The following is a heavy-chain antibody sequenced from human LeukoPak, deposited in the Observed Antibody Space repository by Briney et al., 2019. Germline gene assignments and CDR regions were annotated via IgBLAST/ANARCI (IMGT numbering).Heavy chain of an antibody. CDR1: GFTFSSYG. CDR3: AKAPAGPEYSSTWKFGYNWFDP. Sequence: SGGSQRLSCAASGFTFSSYGMSWVRQAPGNGLEWVSAIGGSGVRTYYADSVKGRFTISRDNSKNTLYLQMNSLRVEDTAIYYCAKAPAGPEYSSTWKFGYNWFDPWGQGTLVTVSS. J-gene: IGHJ5*02. V-gene: IGHV3-23*01. CDR2: IGGSGVRT. D-gene: IGHD6-13*01.